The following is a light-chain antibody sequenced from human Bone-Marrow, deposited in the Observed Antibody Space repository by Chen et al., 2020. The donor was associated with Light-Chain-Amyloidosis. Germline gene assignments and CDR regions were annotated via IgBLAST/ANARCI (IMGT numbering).Light chain of an antibody. V-gene: IGLV3-25*03. CDR2: RDT. Sequence: YELTPPPSVSVAPGQTARITCSGDDLPTKYAYWYQQKPGQAPVLVIHRDTERPSGISERFSGSSSGTTATLTISGVQAEDEADYHCQSADSSGTYEVIFGGGTKLTVL. CDR3: QSADSSGTYEVI. J-gene: IGLJ2*01. CDR1: DLPTKY.